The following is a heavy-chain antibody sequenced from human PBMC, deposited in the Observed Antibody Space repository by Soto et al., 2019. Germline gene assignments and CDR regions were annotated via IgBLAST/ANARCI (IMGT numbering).Heavy chain of an antibody. J-gene: IGHJ6*02. CDR1: GGSFSGYY. Sequence: SETLSLTCAVYGGSFSGYYWTWIRQPPGKGLEWIGEINHSGTINFNPSLKSRLTISLDTSKKHFSLKLSSVTDADTAAYYCARADRTLVTSFSLDVWGQGTTVTVSS. CDR3: ARADRTLVTSFSLDV. D-gene: IGHD2-21*02. CDR2: INHSGTI. V-gene: IGHV4-34*01.